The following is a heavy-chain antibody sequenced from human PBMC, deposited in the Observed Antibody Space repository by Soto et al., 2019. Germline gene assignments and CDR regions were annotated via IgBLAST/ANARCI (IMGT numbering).Heavy chain of an antibody. J-gene: IGHJ5*02. CDR1: GFTLSNFD. D-gene: IGHD2-2*01. CDR3: ARGVVPAAIWFDP. CDR2: IGTAGDP. Sequence: GGSLRLSCAASGFTLSNFDMHWVRQPAGRGLEWVSAIGTAGDPYCPGSVKGRFTGCRENAKNSLYLQMNSLRAGDTAVYYCARGVVPAAIWFDPWGQGTLVTVSS. V-gene: IGHV3-13*05.